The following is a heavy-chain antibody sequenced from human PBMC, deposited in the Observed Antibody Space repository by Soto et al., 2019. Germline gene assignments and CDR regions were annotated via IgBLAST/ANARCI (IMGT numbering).Heavy chain of an antibody. CDR1: GFTFSTYA. D-gene: IGHD6-19*01. J-gene: IGHJ5*02. Sequence: QVQLGESGGGVVQPGRSLRLSCAASGFTFSTYAMHWVRQAPGKGLEWVAVISYDGSNKYYADSVKGRFTISRDNSKNTLYLQVNSLRADDTAVYYCARGGGALAGTSWFDPWGQGTLVTVSS. V-gene: IGHV3-30-3*01. CDR3: ARGGGALAGTSWFDP. CDR2: ISYDGSNK.